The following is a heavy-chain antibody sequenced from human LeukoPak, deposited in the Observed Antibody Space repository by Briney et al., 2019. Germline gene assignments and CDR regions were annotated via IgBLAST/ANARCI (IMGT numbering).Heavy chain of an antibody. D-gene: IGHD3-22*01. CDR3: AREGFHSDTSGYYKKFDY. Sequence: GGSLRLSCAASGFTFRDYYMSWIRQAPGKGLEWVSYISSSGSTIYYADSVKGRFTISRDNAKNSLYLQMNSLRAEDTAVYYCAREGFHSDTSGYYKKFDYWGQGTLVTVSS. CDR1: GFTFRDYY. V-gene: IGHV3-11*04. CDR2: ISSSGSTI. J-gene: IGHJ4*02.